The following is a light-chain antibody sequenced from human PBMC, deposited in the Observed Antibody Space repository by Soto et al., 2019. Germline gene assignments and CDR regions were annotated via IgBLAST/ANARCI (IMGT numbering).Light chain of an antibody. V-gene: IGKV1-27*01. J-gene: IGKJ3*01. Sequence: DIQMTQSPASLSASVGDRVTITCRASQGISKYLAWYQQKPGKVPKLLIYADSILQSGVPPRFSGSGSGTDFTLTISSLQPEDVATYYCQNYDSAPFTFGPGTKVDL. CDR2: ADS. CDR1: QGISKY. CDR3: QNYDSAPFT.